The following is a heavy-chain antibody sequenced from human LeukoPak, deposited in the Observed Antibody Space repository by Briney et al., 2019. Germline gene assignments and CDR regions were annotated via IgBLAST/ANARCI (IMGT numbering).Heavy chain of an antibody. D-gene: IGHD5-12*01. V-gene: IGHV4-59*01. Sequence: SETLSLTCTGSGGSISSYYWNWIRQSPGKGLEWIGLIYYTGSANYNPSLKSRVTISVDTSKNQFSLKLSSVTAADTAVYYCARDVEFRYGGYEVGTFDIWGQGTLVTVSS. J-gene: IGHJ3*02. CDR3: ARDVEFRYGGYEVGTFDI. CDR2: IYYTGSA. CDR1: GGSISSYY.